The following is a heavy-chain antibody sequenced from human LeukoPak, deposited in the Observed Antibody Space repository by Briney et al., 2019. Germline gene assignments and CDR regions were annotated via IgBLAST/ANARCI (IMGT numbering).Heavy chain of an antibody. CDR3: ARGIRFSRGNDAFDI. CDR2: IKQDGSEK. V-gene: IGHV3-7*01. CDR1: GFSFSSYW. J-gene: IGHJ3*02. D-gene: IGHD3-3*01. Sequence: GGSLRRSCAASGFSFSSYWMSWVRQAPGKGLEWVANIKQDGSEKYYVDSVKGRFTISRDNAKNSLYLQMNSLRAEDTAVYYCARGIRFSRGNDAFDIWGQGTMVTVSS.